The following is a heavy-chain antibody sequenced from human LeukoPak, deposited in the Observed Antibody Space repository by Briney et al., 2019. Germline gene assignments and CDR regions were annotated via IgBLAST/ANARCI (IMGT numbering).Heavy chain of an antibody. CDR2: ISYDGSKK. Sequence: GRSLRLSCAASGFTFSTYAMHWVRQAPGKGLEWVAVISYDGSKKYYADFVKGRFTISRDNSKKTLYLQMNSLRDEDTAVYYCARDNGSGKNFYYCGMDVWGQGTTVTVSS. V-gene: IGHV3-30-3*01. CDR1: GFTFSTYA. D-gene: IGHD3-10*01. J-gene: IGHJ6*02. CDR3: ARDNGSGKNFYYCGMDV.